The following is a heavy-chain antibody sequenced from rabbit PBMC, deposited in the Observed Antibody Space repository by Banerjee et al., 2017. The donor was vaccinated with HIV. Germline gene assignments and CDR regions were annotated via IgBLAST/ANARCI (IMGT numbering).Heavy chain of an antibody. CDR3: ARDLAGVIGWNFNL. CDR2: INTTSGNT. D-gene: IGHD4-1*01. J-gene: IGHJ4*01. Sequence: QEQLEESGGDLVKPEGSLTLTCTASGFSIDSYYMCWVRQAPGKGLEWIACINTTSGNTVYASWAKGRFTVSRTSSTTVALQMTSLTAADTATYFCARDLAGVIGWNFNLWGPGTLVTVS. V-gene: IGHV1S45*01. CDR1: GFSIDSYY.